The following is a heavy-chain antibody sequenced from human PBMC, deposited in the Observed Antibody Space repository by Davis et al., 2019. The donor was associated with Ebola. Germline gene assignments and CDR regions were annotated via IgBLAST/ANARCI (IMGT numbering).Heavy chain of an antibody. Sequence: PSETLSLTCTVSDGSISSSSYYWDWIRQPPGKGLEWIGSVYYSGRTYYNTSLKSRVTISVDTSKKQFSLKLTSVTAADTAVYYCARRAFSSGWFGGFDPWGQGTLVTVSS. CDR1: DGSISSSSYY. CDR2: VYYSGRT. D-gene: IGHD6-19*01. CDR3: ARRAFSSGWFGGFDP. J-gene: IGHJ5*02. V-gene: IGHV4-39*01.